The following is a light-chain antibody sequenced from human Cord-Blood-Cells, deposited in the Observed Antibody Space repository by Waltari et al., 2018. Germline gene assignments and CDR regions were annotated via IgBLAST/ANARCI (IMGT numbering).Light chain of an antibody. CDR2: DAS. V-gene: IGKV3-11*01. CDR1: QRVSSY. CDR3: QQHSNWPPYT. Sequence: EILLTQPPASLSLSQGDRPTPPCRASQRVSSYLAWYQQKPGQAPTLLIFDASNRATGIPARFSGSGSGTDYTLTISSRVPEDFAVYYCQQHSNWPPYTFGQGTKLEIK. J-gene: IGKJ2*01.